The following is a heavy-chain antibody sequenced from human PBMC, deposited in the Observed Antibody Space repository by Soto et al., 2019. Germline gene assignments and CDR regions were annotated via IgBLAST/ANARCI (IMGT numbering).Heavy chain of an antibody. CDR2: IIPIFGTA. V-gene: IGHV1-69*13. CDR1: GGTFSSYA. J-gene: IGHJ6*02. CDR3: AKGSPNYGSAPAYGMDV. Sequence: SVKVSCKASGGTFSSYAISWVRQAPGQGREWMGGIIPIFGTANYAQKFQGRVTITADESTSTAYMELSSLRSEDTAVYYGAKGSPNYGSAPAYGMDVWGQGTTVTVSS. D-gene: IGHD3-10*01.